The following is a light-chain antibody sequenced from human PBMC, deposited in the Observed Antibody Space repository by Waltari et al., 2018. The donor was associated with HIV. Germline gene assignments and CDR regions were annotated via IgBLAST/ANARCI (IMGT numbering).Light chain of an antibody. CDR3: AAWDDRLSGWV. Sequence: QSVLTQPPSASGTPGQRVTISCSGSSSNIGRNYVYWYQQLPRTAPKLLIHRNNRGPSGGPDRFSGSKSGTSVSLAISGLRSEDEADYYCAAWDDRLSGWVFGGGTKLTV. CDR2: RNN. CDR1: SSNIGRNY. V-gene: IGLV1-47*01. J-gene: IGLJ3*02.